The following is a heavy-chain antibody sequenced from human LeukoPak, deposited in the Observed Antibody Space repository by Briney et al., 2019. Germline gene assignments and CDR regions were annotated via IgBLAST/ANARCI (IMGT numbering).Heavy chain of an antibody. Sequence: SETLSLTCTVSGGSISSYYWNWIRQPPGKAPEWLGYAYYSGSTNYNPSLKTRLTISVDTSKAQFSLTLSSVTAADTAIYYCASRSGRNYYGMDVWGQGTTVIVSS. J-gene: IGHJ6*02. CDR2: AYYSGST. CDR3: ASRSGRNYYGMDV. V-gene: IGHV4-59*01. CDR1: GGSISSYY. D-gene: IGHD3-10*01.